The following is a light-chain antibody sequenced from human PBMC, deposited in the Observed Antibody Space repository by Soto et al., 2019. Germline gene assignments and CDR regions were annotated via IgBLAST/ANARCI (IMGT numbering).Light chain of an antibody. CDR2: RNN. Sequence: QSVLTQPPSASGTPGQRVTISCSGSSPNIGSNYVYWYQQLPGTAPKLLIYRNNQRPSGVPDRFSGSKSGTSASLAISGLRSEDEADYYCAAWDDSYVVFGGGTKVTVL. J-gene: IGLJ2*01. CDR3: AAWDDSYVV. CDR1: SPNIGSNY. V-gene: IGLV1-47*01.